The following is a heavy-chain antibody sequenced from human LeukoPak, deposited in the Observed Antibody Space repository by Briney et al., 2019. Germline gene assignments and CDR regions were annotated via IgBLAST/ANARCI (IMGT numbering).Heavy chain of an antibody. Sequence: SETLSLTCAVYDGSFSGYYWSWIRQPPGKGLEWIGEINHSGSTNYNPSLKSRVTISVDTSKNQSSLKLSSVTAADTAVYYCARESSSTSWPYYYYYMDAWGKGTTVTVSS. CDR3: ARESSSTSWPYYYYYMDA. V-gene: IGHV4-34*01. D-gene: IGHD2-2*01. J-gene: IGHJ6*03. CDR2: INHSGST. CDR1: DGSFSGYY.